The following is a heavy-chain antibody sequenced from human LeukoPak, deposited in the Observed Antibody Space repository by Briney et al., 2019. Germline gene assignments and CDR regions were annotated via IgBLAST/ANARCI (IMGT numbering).Heavy chain of an antibody. D-gene: IGHD3-3*01. Sequence: GGSLRLSCAASGFTFSSYAMSWVRQAPGKGLEWVSAISGSGGSTYYADSVKGRSTISRDNSKNTLYLQMNSLRAEDTAVYYCAKAPLKHYDFWSGYGGYFDYWGQGTLVTVSS. CDR3: AKAPLKHYDFWSGYGGYFDY. V-gene: IGHV3-23*01. J-gene: IGHJ4*02. CDR1: GFTFSSYA. CDR2: ISGSGGST.